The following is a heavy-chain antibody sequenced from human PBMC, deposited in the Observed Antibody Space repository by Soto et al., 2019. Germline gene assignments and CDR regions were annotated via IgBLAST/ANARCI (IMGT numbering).Heavy chain of an antibody. D-gene: IGHD3-22*01. V-gene: IGHV3-33*01. J-gene: IGHJ4*02. CDR1: GFTFSSYG. CDR3: ARDKRDSSGYYFDY. Sequence: GGSLRLSCAASGFTFSSYGMHWVRQAPGKGLEWVAVIWYDGSNKYYADSVKGRFTISRDNSKNTLYLQMNSLRAEDTAVYYCARDKRDSSGYYFDYWGQGTLVTVSS. CDR2: IWYDGSNK.